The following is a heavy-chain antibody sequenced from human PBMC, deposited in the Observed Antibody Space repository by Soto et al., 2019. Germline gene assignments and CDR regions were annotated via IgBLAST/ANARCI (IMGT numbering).Heavy chain of an antibody. J-gene: IGHJ4*02. Sequence: EVQLLESGGGLVQTGESLRLSCAASGFSFSLYAMTWVRQAPGKGLEWVSTISGTGSTYYADSVKGRFTISRDNSKATVYLQMNNLRAEDTAVYYCAKRDGAAAAGIDYWGQGNLVTVSS. V-gene: IGHV3-23*01. D-gene: IGHD6-13*01. CDR3: AKRDGAAAAGIDY. CDR2: ISGTGST. CDR1: GFSFSLYA.